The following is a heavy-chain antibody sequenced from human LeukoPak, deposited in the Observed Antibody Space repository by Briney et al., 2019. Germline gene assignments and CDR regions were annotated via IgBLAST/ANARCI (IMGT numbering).Heavy chain of an antibody. V-gene: IGHV3-23*01. CDR1: GFTFSSYA. Sequence: GGSLRLSCAASGFTFSSYAMSWVRQAPGKGLEWVSAISGSGGSIYYADSVKGRFTISRDNSKNTLYLQMNSLRAEDTAVYYCAKSIRIAARPRGFDYWGQGTLVTVSS. J-gene: IGHJ4*02. D-gene: IGHD6-6*01. CDR2: ISGSGGSI. CDR3: AKSIRIAARPRGFDY.